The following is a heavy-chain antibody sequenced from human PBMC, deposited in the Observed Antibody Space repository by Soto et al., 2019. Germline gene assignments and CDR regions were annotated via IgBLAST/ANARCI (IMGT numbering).Heavy chain of an antibody. CDR1: GGTFSSYA. V-gene: IGHV1-69*13. D-gene: IGHD3-10*01. J-gene: IGHJ6*02. CDR3: ARDGFYYVSGSKIVDPYYYYGMDV. CDR2: IIPIFGTA. Sequence: GASVKVSCKASGGTFSSYAISWVRQAPGQGLERMGGIIPIFGTANYAEKLQGRVMITADESTSTAHMELSSLRSEDTAVYYCARDGFYYVSGSKIVDPYYYYGMDVWGQGSTVTVSS.